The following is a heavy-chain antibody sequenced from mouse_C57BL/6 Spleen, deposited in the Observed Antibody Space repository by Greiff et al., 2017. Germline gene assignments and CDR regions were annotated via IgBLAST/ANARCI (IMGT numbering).Heavy chain of an antibody. Sequence: VQLQQSGAELVKPGASVKLSCKASGYTFTSYWMHWVKQRPGQGLEWIGMIHPNSGSTNYNEKFTSKATLTVDKSSSTAYMQLSSLTSEDSAVYYCARFGNWYFDVWGTGTTVTVSS. CDR1: GYTFTSYW. J-gene: IGHJ1*03. V-gene: IGHV1-64*01. CDR2: IHPNSGST. D-gene: IGHD1-1*01. CDR3: ARFGNWYFDV.